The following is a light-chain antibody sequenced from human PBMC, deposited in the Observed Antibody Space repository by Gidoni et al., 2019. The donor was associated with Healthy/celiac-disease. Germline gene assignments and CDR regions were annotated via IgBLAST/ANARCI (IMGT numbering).Light chain of an antibody. J-gene: IGLJ2*01. Sequence: SYVLTQPPSVSVAPGKTATITCGGNNIGVKSVHWYQQKPGQAPVMVMYYDRDRPSGIPERFSGANSGNTATLTIRRVDAGDEADFYCQVWDNTNNQGGVFGGGTKLTVL. V-gene: IGLV3-21*01. CDR2: YDR. CDR3: QVWDNTNNQGGV. CDR1: NIGVKS.